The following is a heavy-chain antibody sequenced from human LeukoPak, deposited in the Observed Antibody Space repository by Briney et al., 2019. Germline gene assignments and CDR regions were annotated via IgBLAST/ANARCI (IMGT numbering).Heavy chain of an antibody. J-gene: IGHJ4*02. D-gene: IGHD4-17*01. V-gene: IGHV3-23*01. CDR1: GFTFSSYA. CDR2: ISGSGGST. Sequence: GGSLRLSCAASGFTFSSYAMSWVRQAPGKGLEWVSAISGSGGSTYYADSVKGRFTISRDNSKNTLYLQMNSLRAQDTAVYHCAKSFGGSTVTTGYWGQGTLVTVSS. CDR3: AKSFGGSTVTTGY.